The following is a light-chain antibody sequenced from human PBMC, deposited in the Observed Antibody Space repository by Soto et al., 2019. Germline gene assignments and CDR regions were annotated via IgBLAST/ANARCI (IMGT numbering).Light chain of an antibody. CDR1: RSNIGNNY. Sequence: QSVLTQPPSVSAAPGQMVTISCSGSRSNIGNNYVSWYQQLSGTAPKLLIYDNNKRPSGIPDRFSGSKSGTSATLGITGLQTGDEADYYCGTWDSSLSGVVFGTGTKLTVL. V-gene: IGLV1-51*01. J-gene: IGLJ1*01. CDR2: DNN. CDR3: GTWDSSLSGVV.